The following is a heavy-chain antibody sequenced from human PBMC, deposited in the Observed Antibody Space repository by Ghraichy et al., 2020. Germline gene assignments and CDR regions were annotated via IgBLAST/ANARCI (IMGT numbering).Heavy chain of an antibody. CDR2: MNPNSGNT. Sequence: ASVKVSCKASGYTFTSYDINWVRQATGQGLEWMGWMNPNSGNTGYAQKFQGRVTITRNTSISTAYMELSSLRSEDTAVYYCARVQARYCGGDCYPSYWGQGTLVTVSS. D-gene: IGHD2-21*02. J-gene: IGHJ4*02. CDR1: GYTFTSYD. CDR3: ARVQARYCGGDCYPSY. V-gene: IGHV1-8*03.